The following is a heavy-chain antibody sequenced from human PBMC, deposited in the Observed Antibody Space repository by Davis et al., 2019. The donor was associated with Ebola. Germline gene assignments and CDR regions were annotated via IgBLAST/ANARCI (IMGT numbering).Heavy chain of an antibody. CDR2: MNPNSGNT. Sequence: ASVKVSCKASGYTFTSYDINWVRQAPGQGLEWMGWMNPNSGNTGYAQKFQGRVTMTRDTSISTAYMELSRLRSDDTAVYYCARDLGSGSYYDYWGQGTLVTVSS. V-gene: IGHV1-8*01. CDR1: GYTFTSYD. CDR3: ARDLGSGSYYDY. D-gene: IGHD3-10*01. J-gene: IGHJ4*02.